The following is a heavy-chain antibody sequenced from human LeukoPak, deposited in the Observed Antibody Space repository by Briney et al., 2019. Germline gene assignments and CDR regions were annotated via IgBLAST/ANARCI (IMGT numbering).Heavy chain of an antibody. CDR2: IRYDGSNK. V-gene: IGHV3-30*02. J-gene: IGHJ4*02. D-gene: IGHD1-7*01. CDR1: GFTFSSYG. CDR3: AKDGKTRNWNYYQAKAVD. Sequence: PGGSLRLSCAASGFTFSSYGMHWVRQAPGKGLEWVAFIRYDGSNKYYADSVKGRLTISRDNSKNTLYLQMNSLRAEDTAVYYCAKDGKTRNWNYYQAKAVDWGQGTLVTVSS.